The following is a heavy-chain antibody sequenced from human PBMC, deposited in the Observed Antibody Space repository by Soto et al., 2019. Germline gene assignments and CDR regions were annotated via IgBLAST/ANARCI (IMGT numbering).Heavy chain of an antibody. CDR1: GFTFSSYS. CDR3: ARPGTEVVATDYYYGMDV. CDR2: ISSSSYI. D-gene: IGHD5-12*01. Sequence: GGSLRLSCAASGFTFSSYSMNWVRQAPGKGLEWVSSISSSSYIYYADSVKGRFTISRDNAKNSLYLQMNSLRAEDTAVYYCARPGTEVVATDYYYGMDVWGQGTTVTVSS. V-gene: IGHV3-21*01. J-gene: IGHJ6*02.